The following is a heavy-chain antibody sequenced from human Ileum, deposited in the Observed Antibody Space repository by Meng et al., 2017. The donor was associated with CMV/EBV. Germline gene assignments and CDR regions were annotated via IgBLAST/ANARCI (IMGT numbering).Heavy chain of an antibody. CDR2: INPGSNYI. D-gene: IGHD3-3*01. J-gene: IGHJ5*02. Sequence: GFTFTADHMNWIRQAPGKGLEWVSCINPGSNYIYYADSVKGRFTISRDNAKNSLFLEMSSLRAEDTAGYYCARSGHGSAYYRNWFDPWGHGTLVTVSS. V-gene: IGHV3-21*06. CDR3: ARSGHGSAYYRNWFDP. CDR1: GFTFTADH.